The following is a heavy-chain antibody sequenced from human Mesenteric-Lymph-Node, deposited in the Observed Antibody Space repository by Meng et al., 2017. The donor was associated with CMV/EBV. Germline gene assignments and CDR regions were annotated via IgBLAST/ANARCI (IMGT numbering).Heavy chain of an antibody. Sequence: SLKISCAASGFTFDDYAMHWVRQAPGKGLEWVSGISWNSGSIGYADSVKGRFTISRDNAKNSLYLQMNSLRAEDTALYYCAKGNGVDYYDSTPFYYWGQGTLVTVSS. J-gene: IGHJ4*02. CDR2: ISWNSGSI. CDR1: GFTFDDYA. V-gene: IGHV3-9*01. CDR3: AKGNGVDYYDSTPFYY. D-gene: IGHD3-22*01.